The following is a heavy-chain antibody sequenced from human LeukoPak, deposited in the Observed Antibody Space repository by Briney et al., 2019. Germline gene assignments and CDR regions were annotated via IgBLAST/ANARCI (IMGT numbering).Heavy chain of an antibody. J-gene: IGHJ2*01. D-gene: IGHD2-21*02. Sequence: ASVKVSCKASGYTFISYGISWVRQAPGQGLVWLVWISGYRGNTNYAQNLQGRVTMTTDTSTSTAYVELRSLRSDDTAVYYCARGLGVVTAQSEQPKPRYFDLWGRGTQVTVSS. V-gene: IGHV1-18*01. CDR2: ISGYRGNT. CDR3: ARGLGVVTAQSEQPKPRYFDL. CDR1: GYTFISYG.